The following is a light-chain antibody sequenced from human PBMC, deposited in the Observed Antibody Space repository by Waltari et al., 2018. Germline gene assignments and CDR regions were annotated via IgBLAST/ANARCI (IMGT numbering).Light chain of an antibody. J-gene: IGKJ4*01. CDR1: QGISSR. V-gene: IGKV1-12*01. CDR2: DAS. Sequence: DIQMTQSPSSVSASVGDRVTLTCRASQGISSRLAWYQQKPGKAPKLLIYDASSLHSGVPSRFSGSGSGTEFTLTISSLQPEDFATYYCQQGLSFPLSFGGGTKLEIK. CDR3: QQGLSFPLS.